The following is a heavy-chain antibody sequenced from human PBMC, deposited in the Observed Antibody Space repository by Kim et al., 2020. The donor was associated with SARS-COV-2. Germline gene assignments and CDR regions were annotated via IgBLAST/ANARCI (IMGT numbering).Heavy chain of an antibody. V-gene: IGHV3-7*01. J-gene: IGHJ4*02. D-gene: IGHD2-15*01. CDR3: ARGDVVVVAAIYHFDY. CDR2: IKQDGSEK. CDR1: GFTFSSYW. Sequence: GGSLRLSCAASGFTFSSYWMSWVRQAPGKGLEWVANIKQDGSEKYYVDSVKGRFTISRDNAKNSLYLQMNSLRAEDTAVYYCARGDVVVVAAIYHFDYWGQGTLVTVSS.